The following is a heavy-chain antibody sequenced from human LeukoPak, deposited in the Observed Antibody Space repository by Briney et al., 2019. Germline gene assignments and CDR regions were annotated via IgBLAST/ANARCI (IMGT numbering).Heavy chain of an antibody. V-gene: IGHV3-30*18. Sequence: YPGGSLRLSCAASGFTFSSYEMNWVRQAPGKGLEWVAVISYDESNKYYADSVKGRFTISRDNSKNTLYLQMNSLRAEDTAVYYCAKDLRLYHYYGSGSQQYGMDVWGQGTTVTVSS. CDR2: ISYDESNK. D-gene: IGHD3-10*01. CDR1: GFTFSSYE. J-gene: IGHJ6*02. CDR3: AKDLRLYHYYGSGSQQYGMDV.